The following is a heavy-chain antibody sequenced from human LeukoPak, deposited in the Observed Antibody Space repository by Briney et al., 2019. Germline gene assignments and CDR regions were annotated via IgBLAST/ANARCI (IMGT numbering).Heavy chain of an antibody. J-gene: IGHJ5*02. CDR3: SRDFLRFVEWQNWFDP. CDR2: ISAYNSNT. V-gene: IGHV1-18*01. Sequence: ASVKVSCKASGYTFTSNSIRSVRQAPGHGLEWMGCISAYNSNTNYAQTLQGRVTMTTDTSTSTAYMELRSLRSDDTAVYYCSRDFLRFVEWQNWFDPWGQGTLVTVSS. CDR1: GYTFTSNS. D-gene: IGHD3-3*01.